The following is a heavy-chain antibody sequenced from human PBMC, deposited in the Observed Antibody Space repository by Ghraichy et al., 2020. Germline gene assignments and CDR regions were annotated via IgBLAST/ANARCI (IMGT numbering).Heavy chain of an antibody. CDR2: IYYSGST. V-gene: IGHV4-31*03. Sequence: SETLSLTCTVSGGSISSGGYYWSWIRQHPGKGLEWIGYIYYSGSTYYNPSLKSRVTISVDTSKNQFSLKLSSVTAADTAVYYCARAPDGGELLREAFDIWGQGTMVTVSS. CDR3: ARAPDGGELLREAFDI. CDR1: GGSISSGGYY. D-gene: IGHD3-22*01. J-gene: IGHJ3*02.